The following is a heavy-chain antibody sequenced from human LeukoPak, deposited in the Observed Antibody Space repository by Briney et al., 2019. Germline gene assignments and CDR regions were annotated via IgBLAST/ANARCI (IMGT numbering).Heavy chain of an antibody. CDR1: GDSISNSGWS. J-gene: IGHJ5*02. V-gene: IGHV4-39*01. CDR2: MPYDENVADNEIP. CDR3: ARPTLTGVGGRGWFDA. Sequence: SETLSLTCIVSGDSISNSGWSWGWIRQPPGKGLEWIGTMPYDENVADNEIPSYNPSLKSRVSISADTSKNQLSLKVNSVTAADTASYYCARPTLTGVGGRGWFDAWGQGTLVIVSS. D-gene: IGHD3-3*01.